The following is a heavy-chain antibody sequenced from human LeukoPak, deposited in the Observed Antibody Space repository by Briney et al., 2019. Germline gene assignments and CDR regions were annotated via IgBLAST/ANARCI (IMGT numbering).Heavy chain of an antibody. J-gene: IGHJ4*02. CDR1: GGSISSYY. D-gene: IGHD7-27*01. CDR2: IYYSGRT. CDR3: ATLGNWGSSADFDY. Sequence: SETLSLTCTVSGGSISSYYWSWIRQPPGKGLEGIGNIYYSGRTNYNPSLKSRVTISIDTSKNQFSLKLSSVNAADTAVYYCATLGNWGSSADFDYWGQGTLVTVSS. V-gene: IGHV4-59*01.